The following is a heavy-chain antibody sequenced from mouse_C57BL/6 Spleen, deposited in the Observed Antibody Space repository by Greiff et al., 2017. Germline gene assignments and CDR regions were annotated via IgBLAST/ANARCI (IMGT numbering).Heavy chain of an antibody. Sequence: VQLQESGAELVRPGASVKLSCTASGYTFTDYYINWVKQGPGQGLEWIARMYPRSGNTYYNEKFKGKATLTAEKSSSTAYMQLSSLTSEYSAVYYCAGYYDDAMDYWGQGTSVTVSS. CDR2: MYPRSGNT. CDR1: GYTFTDYY. CDR3: AGYYDDAMDY. J-gene: IGHJ4*01. V-gene: IGHV1-76*01. D-gene: IGHD2-4*01.